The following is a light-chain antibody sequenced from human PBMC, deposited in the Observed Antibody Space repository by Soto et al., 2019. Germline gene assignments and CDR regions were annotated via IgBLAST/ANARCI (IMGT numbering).Light chain of an antibody. V-gene: IGKV3-20*01. CDR1: QSLSGNY. CDR3: QHYGASPWT. J-gene: IGKJ1*01. CDR2: RAS. Sequence: IVLTQSPGTLSLSPGERATLSCRASQSLSGNYLAWYQQKPGQAPRVLIYRASIRATGISDRFSGSGSGTDFTLTISRLEPEDFAVYYCQHYGASPWTFGQGTKV.